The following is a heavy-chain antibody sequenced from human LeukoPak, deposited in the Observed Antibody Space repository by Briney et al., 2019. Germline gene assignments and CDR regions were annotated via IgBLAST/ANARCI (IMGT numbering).Heavy chain of an antibody. V-gene: IGHV3-23*01. D-gene: IGHD2-2*01. CDR2: ISGSGGST. J-gene: IGHJ1*01. CDR1: GLTFSDYG. Sequence: PGGSLRLSCAASGLTFSDYGMNWVREAPGKGLEWVSYISGSGGSTYYADSVKGRFTISRDNSKNTLYLQMNSLRAEDTAVYYCAKSSLDCSSTSCYDPAEYFQHWGQGTLVTVS. CDR3: AKSSLDCSSTSCYDPAEYFQH.